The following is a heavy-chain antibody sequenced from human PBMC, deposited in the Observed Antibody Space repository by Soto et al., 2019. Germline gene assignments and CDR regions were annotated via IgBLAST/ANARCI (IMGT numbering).Heavy chain of an antibody. CDR3: ARENFDSRIYFDY. CDR1: GSTFSSYS. J-gene: IGHJ4*02. Sequence: GGSLRLSCAASGSTFSSYSMNWVRQAPGKGLEWVSSISSSSSYIYYADSVKGRFTISRDNAKNSLYLQMNSLRAEDTAVYYCARENFDSRIYFDYWGQGTLVTVSS. CDR2: ISSSSSYI. V-gene: IGHV3-21*01. D-gene: IGHD3-9*01.